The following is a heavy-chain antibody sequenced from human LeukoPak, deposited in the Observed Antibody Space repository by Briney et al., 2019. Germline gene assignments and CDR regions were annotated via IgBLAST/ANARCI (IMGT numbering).Heavy chain of an antibody. D-gene: IGHD3-9*01. J-gene: IGHJ4*02. Sequence: GGSLRLSCAASGFTFSSYAMSWVRQAPGKGLEWVSAISGSGGSTYYADSVKGRFTISRDNSKNTLYLQMNSLRAEDTAVYYCAKEGILYYDWLPEVVYWGGGTVVSVFS. CDR3: AKEGILYYDWLPEVVY. CDR1: GFTFSSYA. CDR2: ISGSGGST. V-gene: IGHV3-23*01.